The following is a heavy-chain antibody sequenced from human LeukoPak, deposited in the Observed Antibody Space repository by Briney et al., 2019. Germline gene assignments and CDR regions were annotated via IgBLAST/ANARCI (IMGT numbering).Heavy chain of an antibody. D-gene: IGHD1-26*01. J-gene: IGHJ3*02. CDR3: AREGVTYIVGATTGAFDI. CDR2: IIPIFGTA. V-gene: IGHV1-69*13. CDR1: GGTFSSYA. Sequence: EASVKVSCKASGGTFSSYAISWARQAPGQGLEWMGGIIPIFGTANYAQKFQGRVTITADESTSTAYMELSSLRSEDTAVYYCAREGVTYIVGATTGAFDIWGQGTMVTVSS.